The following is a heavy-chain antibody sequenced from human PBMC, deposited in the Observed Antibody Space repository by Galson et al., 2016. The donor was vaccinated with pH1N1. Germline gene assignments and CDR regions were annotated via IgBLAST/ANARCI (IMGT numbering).Heavy chain of an antibody. Sequence: QSGAEVKKPGESLKISCKGSGYRFASQWIGWVRQMPGKGLEWMGIIYPDDSDTRYSPSFQGQVTISVDKSFSTAYLQWSSLKASDTAMYYCAPSRSIAGIHFDYWGQGTLVTVSS. CDR2: IYPDDSDT. CDR1: GYRFASQW. J-gene: IGHJ4*02. D-gene: IGHD1-20*01. CDR3: APSRSIAGIHFDY. V-gene: IGHV5-51*03.